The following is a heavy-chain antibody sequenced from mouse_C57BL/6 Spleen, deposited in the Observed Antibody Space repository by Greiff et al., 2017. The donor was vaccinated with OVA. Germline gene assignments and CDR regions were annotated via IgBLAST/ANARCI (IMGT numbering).Heavy chain of an antibody. CDR3: ERNPPYYGSSSAWFAY. CDR1: GYTFTGYW. V-gene: IGHV1-9*01. Sequence: VKLVESGAELMKPGASVKLSCKATGYTFTGYWIEWVKQRPGHGLEWIGEILPGSGSTNYNEKFKGKATFTADTSSNTAYMQLSSLTTEDSAIYYCERNPPYYGSSSAWFAYWGEGTLVTVSA. J-gene: IGHJ3*01. CDR2: ILPGSGST. D-gene: IGHD1-1*01.